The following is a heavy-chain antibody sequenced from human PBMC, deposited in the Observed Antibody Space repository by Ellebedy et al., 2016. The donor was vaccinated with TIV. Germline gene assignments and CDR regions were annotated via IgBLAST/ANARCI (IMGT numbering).Heavy chain of an antibody. CDR3: ARRPDDLSGSVNWYDP. CDR2: IYYSGST. V-gene: IGHV4-39*01. CDR1: GGSISSSPYY. D-gene: IGHD6-25*01. J-gene: IGHJ5*02. Sequence: SETLSLTCTVSGGSISSSPYYWGWIRQPPEKGLEWIASIYYSGSTYYNPSLKSRVTISVDTSKNQFSLKLTSVTAADTAIYYCARRPDDLSGSVNWYDPWGQGTLVTVSS.